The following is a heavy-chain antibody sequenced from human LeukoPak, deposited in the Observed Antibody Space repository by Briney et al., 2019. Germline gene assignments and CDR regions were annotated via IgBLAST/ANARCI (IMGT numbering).Heavy chain of an antibody. CDR2: ISSSSSTI. J-gene: IGHJ4*02. D-gene: IGHD6-19*01. CDR3: ARVGAAVADDY. Sequence: PGGSLRLSCAASGFTFSGYAMNWVRQAPGKGLEWVSYISSSSSTIYYADSVKGRFTISRDNAKNSLYLQMNSLRAEDTAVYYCARVGAAVADDYWGQGTLVTVSS. V-gene: IGHV3-48*01. CDR1: GFTFSGYA.